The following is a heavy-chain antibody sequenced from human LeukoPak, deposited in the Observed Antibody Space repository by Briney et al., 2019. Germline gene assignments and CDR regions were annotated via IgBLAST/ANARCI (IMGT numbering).Heavy chain of an antibody. CDR1: GDSISSSSYY. CDR2: IYYSGST. V-gene: IGHV4-39*07. J-gene: IGHJ6*03. CDR3: ARTTEGYCRSISCYGFDYYYYMDV. Sequence: PSETLSLTCTVSGDSISSSSYYWGWIRQPPGKGLEWIGSIYYSGSTYFNPSLKSRVTISVDTSKNQFSLKLSSVTAADTAVYYCARTTEGYCRSISCYGFDYYYYMDVWGKGTTVTISS. D-gene: IGHD2-2*01.